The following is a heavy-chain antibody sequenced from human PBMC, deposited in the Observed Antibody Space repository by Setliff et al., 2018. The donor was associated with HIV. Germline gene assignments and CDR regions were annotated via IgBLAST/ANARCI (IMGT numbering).Heavy chain of an antibody. J-gene: IGHJ4*02. Sequence: SETLSLTCAVSGYSISSGYYWGWIRQPPGKGLEWIGTIYQSGSTYYNPSLKSRVTISLDTSKNQFSLKLTSVTAADTAVYYCGRLSETAMASFDSWGQGILVTVSS. D-gene: IGHD2-21*02. CDR1: GYSISSGYY. V-gene: IGHV4-38-2*01. CDR2: IYQSGST. CDR3: GRLSETAMASFDS.